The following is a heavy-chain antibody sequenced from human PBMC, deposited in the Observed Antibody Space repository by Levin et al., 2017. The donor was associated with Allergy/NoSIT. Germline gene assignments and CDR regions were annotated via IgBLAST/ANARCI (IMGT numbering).Heavy chain of an antibody. V-gene: IGHV3-30-3*01. J-gene: IGHJ6*02. Sequence: GESLKISCAASGFTFSSYAMHWVRQAPGKGLEWVVFISYDGSNKYYSDSVKGRFTISRDNSKNTLYLQMNSLRAEDTAVYYCARDRLVVVAAATYYYGMDVWGQGTTVTVSS. CDR3: ARDRLVVVAAATYYYGMDV. CDR2: ISYDGSNK. CDR1: GFTFSSYA. D-gene: IGHD2-2*01.